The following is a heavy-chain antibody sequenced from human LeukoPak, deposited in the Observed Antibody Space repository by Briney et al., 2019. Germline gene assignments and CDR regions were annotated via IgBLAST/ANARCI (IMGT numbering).Heavy chain of an antibody. CDR3: AKDRSRTVGYPVDS. Sequence: PGRSLRLSCAASGFTFSSFAMSWVRQAPGKGLRWVSGISGSGDNTYYADSVKGRFTISRDNSKNTLYVQMNSLRAEDTAVYYCAKDRSRTVGYPVDSWGQGTLVTVSS. D-gene: IGHD1-26*01. J-gene: IGHJ4*02. CDR1: GFTFSSFA. V-gene: IGHV3-23*01. CDR2: ISGSGDNT.